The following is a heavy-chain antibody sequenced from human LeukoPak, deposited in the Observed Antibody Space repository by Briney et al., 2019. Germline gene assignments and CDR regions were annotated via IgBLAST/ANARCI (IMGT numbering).Heavy chain of an antibody. CDR2: IYSGGST. V-gene: IGHV3-53*01. J-gene: IGHJ4*02. Sequence: PGGSLRLSCAASGFTFSSYAMSWVRQAPGKGLEWVSVIYSGGSTYYADSVKGRFTISRDNSKNTLYLQMNSLRAEDTAVYYCARPGGYWGQGTLVTVSS. CDR1: GFTFSSYA. D-gene: IGHD3-10*01. CDR3: ARPGGY.